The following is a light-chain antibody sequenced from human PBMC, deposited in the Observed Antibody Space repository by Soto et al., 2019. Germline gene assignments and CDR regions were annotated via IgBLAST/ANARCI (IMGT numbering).Light chain of an antibody. J-gene: IGLJ2*01. V-gene: IGLV1-47*01. CDR3: AAWDDSLSGHVV. CDR2: RNN. Sequence: QSVLTQPPSASGTPGQRVTISCSGSSSNIGSNYVYWYQQLPGTAPKLLIYRNNQRPSGVPDRFSGSKSGTSASLAISGLRSDDEADYYCAAWDDSLSGHVVFGGGTKLTVL. CDR1: SSNIGSNY.